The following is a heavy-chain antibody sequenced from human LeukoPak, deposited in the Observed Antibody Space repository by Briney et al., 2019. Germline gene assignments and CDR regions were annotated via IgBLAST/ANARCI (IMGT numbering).Heavy chain of an antibody. CDR2: VNRDGSET. CDR3: ARNNGMDV. CDR1: GFTFSGST. V-gene: IGHV3-7*03. Sequence: RSGGSLRLSCAASGFTFSGSTMHWVRQVPGRGPEWVANVNRDGSETYYLDSVKGRFTISKDNAKNSLYLQMNSLRAEDTALYHCARNNGMDVWGQGTTVIVSS. J-gene: IGHJ6*02.